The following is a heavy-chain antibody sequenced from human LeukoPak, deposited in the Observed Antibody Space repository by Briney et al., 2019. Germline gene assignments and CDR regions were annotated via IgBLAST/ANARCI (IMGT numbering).Heavy chain of an antibody. D-gene: IGHD6-13*01. J-gene: IGHJ4*02. CDR1: VGSITDYY. V-gene: IGHV4-59*08. CDR3: ARSTFSSNWNL. Sequence: SETLSLTCTVSVGSITDYYWSWIRHSSGKGLEWIGYMYYSGSAYYSPSLKTRVTISVDTSKNQFSLKLTSVTAADTAVYYCARSTFSSNWNLWGQGTLVTVSS. CDR2: MYYSGSA.